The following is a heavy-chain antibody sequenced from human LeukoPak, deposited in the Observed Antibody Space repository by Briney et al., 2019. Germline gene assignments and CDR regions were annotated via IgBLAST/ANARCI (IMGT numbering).Heavy chain of an antibody. D-gene: IGHD5-24*01. J-gene: IGHJ4*02. Sequence: SETLSLTCAVYGGSFSGYYWSWIRQPPGKGLEWIGEINHSGSTNYNPSPKSRVTISVDTSKNQFSLKLSSVTAADTAVYYCARGLRMATITRGYYFDYWGQGTLVTVSS. V-gene: IGHV4-34*01. CDR2: INHSGST. CDR3: ARGLRMATITRGYYFDY. CDR1: GGSFSGYY.